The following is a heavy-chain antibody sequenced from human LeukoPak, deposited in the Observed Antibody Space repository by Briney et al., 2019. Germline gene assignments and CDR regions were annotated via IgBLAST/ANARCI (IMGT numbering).Heavy chain of an antibody. V-gene: IGHV3-11*04. CDR1: GFTFSDYY. J-gene: IGHJ6*03. CDR2: ISSSGGTI. CDR3: VRDHYYSMDV. Sequence: KTGGSLRLSCAASGFTFSDYYMSWIRQAPGKGLEWVSYISSSGGTIYYADSVKGRFTISRDNAKNSLYLQMNSLRADDTAIYYCVRDHYYSMDVWGKGTTVTISS.